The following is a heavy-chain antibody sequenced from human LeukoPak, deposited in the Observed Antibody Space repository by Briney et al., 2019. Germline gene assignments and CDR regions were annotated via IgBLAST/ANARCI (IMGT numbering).Heavy chain of an antibody. CDR3: VRERHYDILTGYYSYYGY. D-gene: IGHD3-9*01. V-gene: IGHV3-23*01. Sequence: GGSLRLSCAASGFTFSSSAMSWVRQAPGKGLEWVSAISGSGSSTYSADSVKGRFTISRDNSKNTLYLQMNSLRAEDTAVYYCVRERHYDILTGYYSYYGYWGQGTLVTVSS. CDR1: GFTFSSSA. CDR2: ISGSGSST. J-gene: IGHJ4*02.